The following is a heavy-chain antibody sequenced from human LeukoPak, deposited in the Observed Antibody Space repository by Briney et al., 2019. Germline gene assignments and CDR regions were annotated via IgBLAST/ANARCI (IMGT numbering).Heavy chain of an antibody. D-gene: IGHD6-13*01. V-gene: IGHV3-7*01. Sequence: GGSLRLSCSASGFSFCSHWMIWVLQAPGKGLEWVATIKGDGSEKFYVDSVKGRFTISRDNAKNSLYLQMNILRAEDTAVYYCARDGPATDTDLDCWGQGTLVIVSS. CDR3: ARDGPATDTDLDC. CDR2: IKGDGSEK. CDR1: GFSFCSHW. J-gene: IGHJ4*02.